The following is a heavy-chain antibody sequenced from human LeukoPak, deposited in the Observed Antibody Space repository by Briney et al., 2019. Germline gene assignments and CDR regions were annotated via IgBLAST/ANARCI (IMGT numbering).Heavy chain of an antibody. CDR2: IIGSSGST. V-gene: IGHV3-23*01. D-gene: IGHD5-12*01. CDR1: GFTFSRYW. J-gene: IGHJ4*02. CDR3: AKGAYDYIEIAYFDY. Sequence: GGSLRLSCVASGFTFSRYWMSWVRQAPGKGLEWVSLIIGSSGSTFYADSVKGRFTISRDKSKNTLYLQMNSLRAEDTAVYYCAKGAYDYIEIAYFDYWGQGSLVTVSS.